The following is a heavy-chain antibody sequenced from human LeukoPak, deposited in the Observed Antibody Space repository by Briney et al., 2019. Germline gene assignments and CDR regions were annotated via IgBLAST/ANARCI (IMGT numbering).Heavy chain of an antibody. J-gene: IGHJ3*02. Sequence: ASVKVSCKASGYTFTSYGISWVRQAPGQGLEWMGWISAYNGNTNYAQKLQGRVTMTADTSTSTAYMELRSLRSDDTAVYYCARGGPGYSSSWLDAFDIWGQGTMVTVSS. V-gene: IGHV1-18*01. CDR3: ARGGPGYSSSWLDAFDI. CDR2: ISAYNGNT. CDR1: GYTFTSYG. D-gene: IGHD6-13*01.